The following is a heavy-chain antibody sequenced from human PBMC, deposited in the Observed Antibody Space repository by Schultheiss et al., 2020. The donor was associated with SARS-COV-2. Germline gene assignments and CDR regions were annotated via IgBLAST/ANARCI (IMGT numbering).Heavy chain of an antibody. CDR3: ATGVVAATDY. J-gene: IGHJ4*02. V-gene: IGHV3-66*02. CDR1: GFTFSSYT. Sequence: GGSLRLSCAASGFTFSSYTMNWVRQAPGKGLEWVSVIYSGGSTYYADSVKGRFTISRDNSKNTLYLQMNSLRAEDTAVYYCATGVVAATDYWGQGTLVTVSS. CDR2: IYSGGST. D-gene: IGHD2-15*01.